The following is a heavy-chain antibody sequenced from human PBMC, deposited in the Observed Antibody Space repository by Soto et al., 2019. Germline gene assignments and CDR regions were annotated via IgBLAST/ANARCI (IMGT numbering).Heavy chain of an antibody. V-gene: IGHV1-2*02. Sequence: VQLVQSGAEAKKAGASVKVSCKTSGYTFTGFYMHWVRQAPGQGLEWVGWINPDSGGTTYAQELQGRVTITRDTSISTAYMELTRLRSDDTAVYYCAREFSRSWGYFDYWGQGTLVTVSS. CDR2: INPDSGGT. D-gene: IGHD1-26*01. J-gene: IGHJ4*02. CDR3: AREFSRSWGYFDY. CDR1: GYTFTGFY.